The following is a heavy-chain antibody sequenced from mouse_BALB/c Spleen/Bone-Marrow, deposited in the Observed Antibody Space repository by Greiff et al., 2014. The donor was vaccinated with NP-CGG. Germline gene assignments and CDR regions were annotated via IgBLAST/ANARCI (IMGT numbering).Heavy chain of an antibody. J-gene: IGHJ3*01. CDR2: INPSTGYT. CDR3: ARSTVLRRGFAY. CDR1: GYTFTSYW. V-gene: IGHV1-7*01. D-gene: IGHD1-1*01. Sequence: QVQLQQSGAELAKPGASVKMSCKASGYTFTSYWMHWVKQRPGQGLEWIGYINPSTGYTEYNQKFKDKATLTADKSSSTAYMQLSSLTSEDSAVYYCARSTVLRRGFAYSGQGTLVTVSA.